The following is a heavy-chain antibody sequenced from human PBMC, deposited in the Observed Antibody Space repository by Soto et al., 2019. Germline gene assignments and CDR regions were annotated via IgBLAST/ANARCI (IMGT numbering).Heavy chain of an antibody. Sequence: QVQLVESGGGLVKPGGSLRLSCAASGIVFSDYMSWVRQAPGKGLEWLSYISGSGRTIYSADSVKGRFTISRDNATNSLYLHMNNVRTGDTAVYYCARLPFPWGWFDPWGQGTLVTVSS. J-gene: IGHJ5*02. CDR1: GIVFSDY. V-gene: IGHV3-11*01. D-gene: IGHD3-16*01. CDR2: ISGSGRTI. CDR3: ARLPFPWGWFDP.